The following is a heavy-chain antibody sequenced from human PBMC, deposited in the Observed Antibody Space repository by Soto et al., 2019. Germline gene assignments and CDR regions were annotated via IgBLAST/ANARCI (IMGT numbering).Heavy chain of an antibody. D-gene: IGHD2-2*01. CDR1: VFPFSSYG. CDR3: ARDGEPTSRAGLYYYGMDV. J-gene: IGHJ6*02. CDR2: IWYDGSNK. V-gene: IGHV3-33*01. Sequence: WGSLRLSCAASVFPFSSYGMHWVRQAPGKGLEWVAVIWYDGSNKYYADSVKGRFTISRDNSKNTLYLQMNSLRAEDTAVYYCARDGEPTSRAGLYYYGMDVWGQGTTVTVSS.